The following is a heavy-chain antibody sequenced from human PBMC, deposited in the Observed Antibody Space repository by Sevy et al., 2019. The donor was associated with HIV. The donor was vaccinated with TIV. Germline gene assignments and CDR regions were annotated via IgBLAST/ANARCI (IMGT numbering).Heavy chain of an antibody. CDR1: GFTFSNYD. CDR3: AKDKEASYYGSGSYSPDY. Sequence: GGSLRLSCAASGFTFSNYDMNWVRQAPGKGLEWVALISYDGKNQYYADSVKGRFTISRDNSKNTLYLQMNSLRAEDTAVYYCAKDKEASYYGSGSYSPDYWGQGTRVTVSS. D-gene: IGHD3-10*01. J-gene: IGHJ4*02. CDR2: ISYDGKNQ. V-gene: IGHV3-30*18.